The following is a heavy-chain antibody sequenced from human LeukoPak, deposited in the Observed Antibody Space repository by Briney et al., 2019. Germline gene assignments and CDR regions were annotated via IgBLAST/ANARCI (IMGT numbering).Heavy chain of an antibody. CDR2: ISGSGVST. D-gene: IGHD3-10*01. Sequence: GGSLRLSCAASGFTFSSYAMSWVRQAPGKGLEWVSVISGSGVSTYYADSVKGRFTISRDNSKNTLYLQMNSLRAEDTAVYYCAKDTGYGSGSYYDFDYWGQGTLVTVSS. J-gene: IGHJ4*02. CDR3: AKDTGYGSGSYYDFDY. V-gene: IGHV3-23*01. CDR1: GFTFSSYA.